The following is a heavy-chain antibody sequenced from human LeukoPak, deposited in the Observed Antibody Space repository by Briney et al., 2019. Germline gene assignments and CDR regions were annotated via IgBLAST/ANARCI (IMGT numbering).Heavy chain of an antibody. Sequence: ASVKVSCKASGYTFTGYYMHWVRQAPGQGLERMGWINPNSGGTNYAQKFQGRVTMTRDTSISTAYMELSRLRSDDTAVYYCARDLPYYDILTGYNLAGYYFDYWGQGTLVTVSS. CDR2: INPNSGGT. CDR3: ARDLPYYDILTGYNLAGYYFDY. V-gene: IGHV1-2*02. J-gene: IGHJ4*02. CDR1: GYTFTGYY. D-gene: IGHD3-9*01.